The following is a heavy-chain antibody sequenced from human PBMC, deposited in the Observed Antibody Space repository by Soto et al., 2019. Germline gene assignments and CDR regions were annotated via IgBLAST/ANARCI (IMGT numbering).Heavy chain of an antibody. V-gene: IGHV4-59*01. CDR3: ARGMVRGVLDV. CDR1: GGSISSYY. Sequence: SETLSLTCTVSGGSISSYYWSWIRQPPGKGLEWIGYIYYSGSTNYNPSLKSRVTISVDTSKNQFSLKLSSVTAADTAVYYCARGMVRGVLDVWGQGTTVTVSS. D-gene: IGHD3-10*01. J-gene: IGHJ6*02. CDR2: IYYSGST.